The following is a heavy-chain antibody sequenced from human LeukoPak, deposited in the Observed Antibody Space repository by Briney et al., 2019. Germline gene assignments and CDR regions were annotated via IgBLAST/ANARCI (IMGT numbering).Heavy chain of an antibody. CDR3: ARHSCTSATCQMRFAFDI. CDR2: IYYSGTT. Sequence: SETLSLTCTVSGGSISSSSYYWGWIRQPPGKGLEWIGSIYYSGTTNYKPSLKSRVTISIDTSKNQFSLKLSSVTAADTALYYCARHSCTSATCQMRFAFDIWGRGTMVTVSS. V-gene: IGHV4-39*01. J-gene: IGHJ3*02. D-gene: IGHD2-2*01. CDR1: GGSISSSSYY.